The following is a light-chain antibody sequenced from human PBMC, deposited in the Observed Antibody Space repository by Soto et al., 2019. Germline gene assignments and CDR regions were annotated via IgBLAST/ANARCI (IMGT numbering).Light chain of an antibody. Sequence: ETVLTQSPGTLSLSPGERATLFCRASRSVSASYLAWYQQKPGQAPRLLTYGASSRATGIPDRFSGSGSGTDFTFTISRLEPEDFAVYYCQQYGSSPPSWTFGQGTKVEIK. J-gene: IGKJ1*01. CDR2: GAS. CDR1: RSVSASY. CDR3: QQYGSSPPSWT. V-gene: IGKV3-20*01.